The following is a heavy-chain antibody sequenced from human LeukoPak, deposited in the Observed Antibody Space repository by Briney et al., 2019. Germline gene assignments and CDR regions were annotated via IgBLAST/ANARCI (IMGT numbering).Heavy chain of an antibody. D-gene: IGHD1-20*01. Sequence: GGSLRLSSAASGFTFSSHAMHWVRQAAGKGLEWVAVISFDGRRQYYADSVEGRFTISRDNSKNTLYLQMDSLKPEDTAVYYCAREVVQITAGYFDYWGQGTLVTVSS. CDR3: AREVVQITAGYFDY. CDR1: GFTFSSHA. V-gene: IGHV3-30*04. CDR2: ISFDGRRQ. J-gene: IGHJ4*02.